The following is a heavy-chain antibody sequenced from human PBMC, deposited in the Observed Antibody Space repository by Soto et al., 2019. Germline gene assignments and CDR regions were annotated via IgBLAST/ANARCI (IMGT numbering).Heavy chain of an antibody. Sequence: SETLSLTGTVSGGSISSYYWSWIRQPPGKGLEWIGYIYYSGSTNYNPSLKSRVTISVDTSKNQFSLKLSSVTAADTAVYYCAGGSTSTAMATGYWGQGTLVTVSS. CDR3: AGGSTSTAMATGY. J-gene: IGHJ4*02. CDR1: GGSISSYY. CDR2: IYYSGST. V-gene: IGHV4-59*01. D-gene: IGHD5-18*01.